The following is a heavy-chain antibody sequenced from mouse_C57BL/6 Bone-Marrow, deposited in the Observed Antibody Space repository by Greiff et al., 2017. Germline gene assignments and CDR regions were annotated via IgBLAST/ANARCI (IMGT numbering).Heavy chain of an antibody. Sequence: QVQLQQPGAELVRPGSSVKLSCKASGYTFTSYWMHWVKQRPIQGLEWIGNIDPSDSDTHYNHKFKDKATLTVDKSSSTAYMQLSSLRSGDSAVYYCARSCSYWGQGTLVTVSA. CDR3: ARSCSY. J-gene: IGHJ3*01. CDR2: IDPSDSDT. V-gene: IGHV1-52*01. CDR1: GYTFTSYW.